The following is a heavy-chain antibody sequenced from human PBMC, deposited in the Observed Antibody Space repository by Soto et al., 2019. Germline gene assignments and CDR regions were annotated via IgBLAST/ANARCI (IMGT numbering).Heavy chain of an antibody. CDR1: GYSFTSHW. V-gene: IGHV5-51*01. CDR2: IYPGDSDT. Sequence: GESLKISCKGSGYSFTSHWIGWVRQMPGKGLEWMGIIYPGDSDTRYSPSFQGQVTISADKSISTAYLQWSSLKASDTAMYYCARGGVGSLYYYGMDVWGQGTTVTVSS. CDR3: ARGGVGSLYYYGMDV. D-gene: IGHD2-8*02. J-gene: IGHJ6*02.